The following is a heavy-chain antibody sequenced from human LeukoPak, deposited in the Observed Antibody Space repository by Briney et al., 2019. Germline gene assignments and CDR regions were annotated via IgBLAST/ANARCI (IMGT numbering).Heavy chain of an antibody. D-gene: IGHD2-21*02. CDR2: VLYSGST. CDR1: GGSISGYY. J-gene: IGHJ4*02. V-gene: IGHV4-59*01. Sequence: SETLSLTCTVSGGSISGYYWSWIRQPPAKGLEWNGHVLYSGSTTYDPSLKGRVTISVDTSKNQFSLKLSSVTAADTAVYYCARWWSCGGDCYLLDSWGQGTLVTVSS. CDR3: ARWWSCGGDCYLLDS.